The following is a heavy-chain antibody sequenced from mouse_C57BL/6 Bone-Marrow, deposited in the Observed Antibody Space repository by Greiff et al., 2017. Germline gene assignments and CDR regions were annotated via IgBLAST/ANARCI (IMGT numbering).Heavy chain of an antibody. J-gene: IGHJ4*01. Sequence: EVLLVESGGGLVQPGGSLKLSCAASGFTFSDYYMYWVRQTPEKGLEWVAYISNGGGSTYYPDTVKGLFTISRDNAKNTLYLQMSRLTSEDTAMYYGAREDMITTRDYYDVDFGGRGTGATVTA. V-gene: IGHV5-12*01. CDR3: AREDMITTRDYYDVDF. CDR1: GFTFSDYY. CDR2: ISNGGGST. D-gene: IGHD2-4*01.